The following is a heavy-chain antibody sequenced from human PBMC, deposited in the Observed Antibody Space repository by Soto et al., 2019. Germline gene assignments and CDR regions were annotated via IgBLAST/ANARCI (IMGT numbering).Heavy chain of an antibody. D-gene: IGHD4-17*01. Sequence: QVQLQQWGAGLLKPSETLSLTCAVYGGSFRGYYWSWIRQPPGKGLEWIGEINHSGSTNYNPSLKSRVTISVDRSKNQFSLKLSSVTAADTAVYYCARGLTTVTTVMYFDYWGQGALVTVSS. V-gene: IGHV4-34*01. CDR2: INHSGST. CDR3: ARGLTTVTTVMYFDY. CDR1: GGSFRGYY. J-gene: IGHJ4*02.